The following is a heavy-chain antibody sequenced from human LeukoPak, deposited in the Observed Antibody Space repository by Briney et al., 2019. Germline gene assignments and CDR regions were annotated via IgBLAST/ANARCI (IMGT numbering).Heavy chain of an antibody. CDR3: ARDEVLHSGSYYPLHYGMDV. D-gene: IGHD1-26*01. J-gene: IGHJ6*02. CDR2: IYHSGST. CDR1: GGSISSSNW. Sequence: SETLSLTCAVSGGSISSSNWWSWVRQPPGKGLEWIGEIYHSGSTNYNPSLKSRVTISVDKSKNQFPLKLSSVTAADTAVYYCARDEVLHSGSYYPLHYGMDVWGQGTTVTVSS. V-gene: IGHV4-4*02.